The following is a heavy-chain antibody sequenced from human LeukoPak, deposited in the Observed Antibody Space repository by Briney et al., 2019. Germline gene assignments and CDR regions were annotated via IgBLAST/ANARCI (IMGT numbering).Heavy chain of an antibody. J-gene: IGHJ5*02. D-gene: IGHD6-25*01. CDR1: GDSISAYY. CDR2: IHSSGTT. CDR3: SRGGASSEWFDP. Sequence: SETLSLTCTVSGDSISAYYWSWIRQTPGKGLEWIAFIHSSGTTNYNPSLKSRVSISVDTSNNQFSLSVNSVTAADTAVYYCSRGGASSEWFDPWGQGTLVTVSS. V-gene: IGHV4-59*01.